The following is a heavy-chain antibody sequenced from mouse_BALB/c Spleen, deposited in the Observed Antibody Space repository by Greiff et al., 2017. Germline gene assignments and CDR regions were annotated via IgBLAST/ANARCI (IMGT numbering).Heavy chain of an antibody. D-gene: IGHD2-1*01. Sequence: EVQRVESGPSLVKPSQTLSLTCSVTGDSITSGYWNWIRKFPGNKLEYMGYISYSGSTYYNPSLKSRISITRDTSKNQYYLQLNSVTTEDTATYYCARYGNYVYYYAMDYWGQGTSVTVSS. CDR3: ARYGNYVYYYAMDY. CDR2: ISYSGST. J-gene: IGHJ4*01. V-gene: IGHV3-8*02. CDR1: GDSITSGY.